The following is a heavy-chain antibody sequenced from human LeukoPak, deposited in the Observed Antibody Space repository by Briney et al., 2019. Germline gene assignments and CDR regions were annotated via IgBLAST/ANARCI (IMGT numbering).Heavy chain of an antibody. Sequence: ASVNVSCKASGYTFTSYYMHWVRQAPGHGLEWMGIINPIGVTTSYAQKFQGRVTMTRNTSTSTVYMELSSLTSEDTAVYYCARDPYDSSGYYYLDSWGQGTLVTVSS. V-gene: IGHV1-46*01. CDR3: ARDPYDSSGYYYLDS. D-gene: IGHD3-22*01. J-gene: IGHJ4*02. CDR2: INPIGVTT. CDR1: GYTFTSYY.